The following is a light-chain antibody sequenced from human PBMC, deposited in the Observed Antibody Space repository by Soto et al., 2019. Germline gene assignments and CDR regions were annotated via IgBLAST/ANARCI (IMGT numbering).Light chain of an antibody. J-gene: IGKJ1*01. CDR2: ATS. CDR1: QSISNW. Sequence: DIQMTQSPSTLPASVGERVTITCRVSQSISNWLAWYQQKPGTAPKLLIYATSSLQSGVPSRFSGSGSGTDFTLTISILQPEDFATYYCQQSYSTPPGTFGQGTKVDI. V-gene: IGKV1-39*01. CDR3: QQSYSTPPGT.